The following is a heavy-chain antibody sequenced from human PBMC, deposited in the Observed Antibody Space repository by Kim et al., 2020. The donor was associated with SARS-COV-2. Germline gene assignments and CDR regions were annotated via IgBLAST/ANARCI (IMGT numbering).Heavy chain of an antibody. D-gene: IGHD3-9*01. CDR3: ARDLEAYDILTGRDNWFDP. V-gene: IGHV3-48*02. CDR2: ISSSSSTI. J-gene: IGHJ5*02. Sequence: GGSLRLSCAASGFTFSSYSMNWVRQAPGKGLEWVSYISSSSSTIYYADSVKGRFTISRDNAKNSLYLQMNSLRDEDTAVYYCARDLEAYDILTGRDNWFDPWGQGTLVTVSS. CDR1: GFTFSSYS.